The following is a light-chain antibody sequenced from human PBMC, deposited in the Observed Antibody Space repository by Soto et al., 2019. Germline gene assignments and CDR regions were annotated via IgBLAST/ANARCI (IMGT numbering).Light chain of an antibody. Sequence: DIHMTQSPSTLSASVGDRVTITCRASQTISSWLAWYQQKPGKAPKLLIYDASNLQSGIPSRFSGSGSGTEFTLTISSLQPDDFATYYCQQYESFSATFGPGTKV. V-gene: IGKV1-5*01. CDR1: QTISSW. J-gene: IGKJ1*01. CDR3: QQYESFSAT. CDR2: DAS.